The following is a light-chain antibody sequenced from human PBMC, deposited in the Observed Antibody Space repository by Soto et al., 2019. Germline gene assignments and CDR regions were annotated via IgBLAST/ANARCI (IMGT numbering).Light chain of an antibody. CDR2: DAS. CDR1: QSVSSY. J-gene: IGKJ1*01. Sequence: EIVLTQSPATLSLSPGERATLSCRASQSVSSYLAWYQQKPGQAPRLLIYDASNRATGIPARFSGSGSGTDFTLTISSLEPEDFAVYYCQQRSNWSLTFGQGTKV. CDR3: QQRSNWSLT. V-gene: IGKV3-11*01.